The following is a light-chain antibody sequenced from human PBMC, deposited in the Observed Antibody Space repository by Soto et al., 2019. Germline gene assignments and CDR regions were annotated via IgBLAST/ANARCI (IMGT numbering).Light chain of an antibody. CDR3: QQYGGSIT. CDR2: GAS. J-gene: IGKJ5*01. V-gene: IGKV3-20*01. CDR1: QSVSSTY. Sequence: EIVLTQSPGTLSLCPGETATLSCRASQSVSSTYLAWYQQKPGQAPRLLIYGASSRATGIPDRFSGSGSGTDFTLTITRLEPEYFAVYDCQQYGGSITFGQGTRLEIE.